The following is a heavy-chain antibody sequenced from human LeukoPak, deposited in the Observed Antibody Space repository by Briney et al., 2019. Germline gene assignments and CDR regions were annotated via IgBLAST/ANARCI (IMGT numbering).Heavy chain of an antibody. CDR2: IYPGDSDT. CDR3: ARGVGYCSSTSCYPWFDP. J-gene: IGHJ5*02. Sequence: GESLKISCTGSEDTFSNYWIAWVRQMPGKGLEWMGIIYPGDSDTRYSPSFQGQVTISADKSISTAYLQWSSLKASDTAMYYCARGVGYCSSTSCYPWFDPWGQGTLVTVSS. V-gene: IGHV5-51*01. CDR1: EDTFSNYW. D-gene: IGHD2-2*01.